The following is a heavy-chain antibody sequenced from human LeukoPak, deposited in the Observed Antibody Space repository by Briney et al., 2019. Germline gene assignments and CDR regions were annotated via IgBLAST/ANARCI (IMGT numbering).Heavy chain of an antibody. Sequence: AGGSLRLSCAASGFTFSSYSMNWVRQAPGKGLEWVSSISSSSSYIYYADSVKGRFTISRDNAKNSLYLQMNSLRAEDTAVYYCARGSNAGSGSYYLQKDFDYWGQGTLVTVSS. J-gene: IGHJ4*02. D-gene: IGHD3-10*01. CDR2: ISSSSSYI. CDR3: ARGSNAGSGSYYLQKDFDY. CDR1: GFTFSSYS. V-gene: IGHV3-21*01.